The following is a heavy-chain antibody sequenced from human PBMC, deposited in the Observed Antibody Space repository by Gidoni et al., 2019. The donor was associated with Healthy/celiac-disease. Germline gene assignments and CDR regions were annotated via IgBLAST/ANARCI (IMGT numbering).Heavy chain of an antibody. CDR1: GFTLSSYS. Sequence: EVQLVESGGGLVKPGGSLRLSCAATGFTLSSYSMNWVRQAPGKGLEWVSSISSSSSYIYDADSVKGRFTISRDNAKNSLYLQMNSLRAEDTAVYYCARDLYYDSSGYYPDAFDIWGQGTMVTVSS. CDR3: ARDLYYDSSGYYPDAFDI. D-gene: IGHD3-22*01. CDR2: ISSSSSYI. J-gene: IGHJ3*02. V-gene: IGHV3-21*01.